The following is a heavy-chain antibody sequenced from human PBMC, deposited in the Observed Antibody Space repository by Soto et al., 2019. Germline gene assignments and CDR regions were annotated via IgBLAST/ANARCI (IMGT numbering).Heavy chain of an antibody. V-gene: IGHV4-59*08. J-gene: IGHJ5*02. CDR3: ARHEDLRWGGLLNWNYVGWFDP. CDR2: IYYSGST. CDR1: GGSISNFY. D-gene: IGHD1-7*01. Sequence: SETLSLTCTVSGGSISNFYWSWIRQPPGKGLEWIGYIYYSGSTKYNPSLKSRITISVDTSKNQFSLKLSFVTAADTAVYYCARHEDLRWGGLLNWNYVGWFDPWGQGTLVTVSS.